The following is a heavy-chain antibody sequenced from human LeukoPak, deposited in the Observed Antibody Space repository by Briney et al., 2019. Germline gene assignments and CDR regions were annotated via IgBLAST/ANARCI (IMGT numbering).Heavy chain of an antibody. CDR1: GFTFSSYS. Sequence: PGGSLRLSCAASGFTFSSYSMNWVRQAPGKGLEWVSYISSSSSTIYYADSVKGRFTISRDNAKNSLYLQMNSLRAEDTAVYYCARGRWRGENWGQGTLVTVSS. V-gene: IGHV3-48*01. J-gene: IGHJ4*02. CDR3: ARGRWRGEN. CDR2: ISSSSSTI. D-gene: IGHD3-3*01.